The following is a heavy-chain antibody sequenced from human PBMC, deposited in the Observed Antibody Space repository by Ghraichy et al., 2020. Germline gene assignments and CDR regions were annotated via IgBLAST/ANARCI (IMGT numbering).Heavy chain of an antibody. Sequence: GGSLRLSYAASGFTFTNYWMNWVRQAPGKGLEWVANIKQDGSEKSYVDSVKGRFIISRDNAKNSLYLQMNGLRVEDMATYYCAGGSGWLIEGWGQGTLVTVSS. CDR2: IKQDGSEK. J-gene: IGHJ4*02. CDR3: AGGSGWLIEG. D-gene: IGHD6-19*01. V-gene: IGHV3-7*01. CDR1: GFTFTNYW.